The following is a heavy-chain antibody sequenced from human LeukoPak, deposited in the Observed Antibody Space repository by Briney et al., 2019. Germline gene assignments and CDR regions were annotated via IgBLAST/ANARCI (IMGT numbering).Heavy chain of an antibody. D-gene: IGHD6-13*01. J-gene: IGHJ4*02. V-gene: IGHV3-30*18. CDR2: TSYDGSNK. CDR1: GFTFSSYG. CDR3: AKDAADSSSWYCLDY. Sequence: PGGSLRLSCAASGFTFSSYGMHWVRQAPGKGLEWVAVTSYDGSNKYYADSVKGRFTISRDNSKNTVFLQMNSLTDEDTAVYYCAKDAADSSSWYCLDYWGQGTLVTVSS.